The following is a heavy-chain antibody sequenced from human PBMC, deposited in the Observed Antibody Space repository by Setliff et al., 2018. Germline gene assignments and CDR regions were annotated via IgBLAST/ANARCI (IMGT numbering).Heavy chain of an antibody. Sequence: PGESLKISCKGSGYRFTSNWIGWVRQMPRKGLEWMGLVFPVDSDTRYSPSFQGQVTISADKSISTASLQWRSLKASDTAMYYCARVGTAGGYYFDFWGQGALVTVSS. V-gene: IGHV5-51*01. CDR3: ARVGTAGGYYFDF. CDR2: VFPVDSDT. J-gene: IGHJ4*02. D-gene: IGHD2-15*01. CDR1: GYRFTSNW.